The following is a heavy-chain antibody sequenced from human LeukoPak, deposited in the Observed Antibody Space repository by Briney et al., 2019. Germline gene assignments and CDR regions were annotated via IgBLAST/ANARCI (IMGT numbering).Heavy chain of an antibody. D-gene: IGHD1/OR15-1a*01. Sequence: GGSLRLSCAASGFTFDKFAMSWVRQAPGKGLQWVSTITSGADTYYADPVKGRFSISRDNSSNTVSVQMHSLRADDTAVYFCAKGNNFGRVADAFDFWGQGTMVTVSS. J-gene: IGHJ3*01. V-gene: IGHV3-23*01. CDR1: GFTFDKFA. CDR3: AKGNNFGRVADAFDF. CDR2: ITSGADT.